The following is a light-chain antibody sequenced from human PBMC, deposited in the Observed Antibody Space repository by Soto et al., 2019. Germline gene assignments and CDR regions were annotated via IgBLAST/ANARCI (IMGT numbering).Light chain of an antibody. CDR1: ISDVGAYNF. CDR3: SAYTVSRPYV. V-gene: IGLV2-14*03. Sequence: QSALTQPSSFSGSPGQSITISCTGTISDVGAYNFVSWHQQHPGKAPKLMIYNVYDRPSGISYRFSGSKSGNTASLTISGLQGEDEADYYCSAYTVSRPYVFGTGTKVTVL. CDR2: NVY. J-gene: IGLJ1*01.